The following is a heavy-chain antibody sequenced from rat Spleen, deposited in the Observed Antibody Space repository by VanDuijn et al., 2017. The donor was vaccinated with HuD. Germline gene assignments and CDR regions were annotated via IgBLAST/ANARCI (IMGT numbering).Heavy chain of an antibody. V-gene: IGHV5S23*01. CDR3: TRENYYTGDY. J-gene: IGHJ2*01. CDR2: ITNTGDTT. CDR1: GFTFSDYN. D-gene: IGHD1-6*01. Sequence: EVQLVESGGGLVQPGRSLKLSCVASGFTFSDYNMAWVRQAPKKGLEWVASITNTGDTTYYSDSVKGRFTISRDNAISTLYLQVSSLRSEDTATYYCTRENYYTGDYWGQGVMVTVSS.